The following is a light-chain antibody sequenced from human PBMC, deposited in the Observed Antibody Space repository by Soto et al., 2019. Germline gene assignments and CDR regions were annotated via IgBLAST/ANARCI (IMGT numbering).Light chain of an antibody. CDR3: LQDYNYPPT. J-gene: IGKJ1*01. CDR2: AAS. Sequence: AIQMTQSPSSLSASVGDRVTITCRASQGIRNDLGWYQQKPGKAPKLLIYAASSLQSGVPSRLSGSGSRTDFTLTISSLQPEDFATYYYLQDYNYPPTFGQGTKVEIK. V-gene: IGKV1-6*01. CDR1: QGIRND.